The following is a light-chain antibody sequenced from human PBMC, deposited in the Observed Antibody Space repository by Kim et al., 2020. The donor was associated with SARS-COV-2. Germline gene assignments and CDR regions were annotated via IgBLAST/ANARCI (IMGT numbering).Light chain of an antibody. Sequence: SPGERATLSCRASQRVTSTDLAWYQQRPGQAPRLIISDVSSRATGIPDRFSGSGSGTDFTLTISRLEPEDFVMYYCQQYGDSPKTFGQGTKVDIK. V-gene: IGKV3-20*01. CDR1: QRVTSTD. CDR3: QQYGDSPKT. CDR2: DVS. J-gene: IGKJ1*01.